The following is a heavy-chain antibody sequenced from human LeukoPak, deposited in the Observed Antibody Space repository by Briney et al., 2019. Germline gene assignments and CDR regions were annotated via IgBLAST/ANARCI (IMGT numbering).Heavy chain of an antibody. Sequence: SGGTLRLSCAASGFTFSGHGMNWVRQAPGKGLEWVSGITGSGATTYYADSVKGRFTISRDNSKNTLYLQMNSLRAEDTAVYYCAKDLGQYYYDSSGYDYWGQGTLVTVSS. V-gene: IGHV3-23*01. CDR2: ITGSGATT. J-gene: IGHJ4*02. CDR3: AKDLGQYYYDSSGYDY. CDR1: GFTFSGHG. D-gene: IGHD3-22*01.